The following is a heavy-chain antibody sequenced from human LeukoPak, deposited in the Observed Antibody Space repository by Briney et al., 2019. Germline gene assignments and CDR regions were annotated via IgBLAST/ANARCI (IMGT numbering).Heavy chain of an antibody. Sequence: SETLSLTCAAYGGSFSGYYWSWIRQPPGKGLEWIGEINHSGGTNYNPSLKSRVTISVDTSKNQFSLKLSSVTAADTAVYYCARGGVAQVGATYRSEFDYWGQGTLVTVSS. J-gene: IGHJ4*02. CDR1: GGSFSGYY. CDR2: INHSGGT. V-gene: IGHV4-34*01. D-gene: IGHD1-26*01. CDR3: ARGGVAQVGATYRSEFDY.